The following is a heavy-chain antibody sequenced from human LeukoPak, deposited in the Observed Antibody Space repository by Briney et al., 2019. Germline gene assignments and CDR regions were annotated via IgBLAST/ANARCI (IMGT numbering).Heavy chain of an antibody. J-gene: IGHJ4*02. D-gene: IGHD3-10*01. Sequence: GGSLRLSCAASRFTFSNYAMHWVRQAPGKGLEWVALISYDGTNKYYADSVKGRFTISRDNSKNTLYLQMNSLRAEDTAVYYCARSGGSVDYYGSGSLWYYFDYWGQGTLVTVSS. CDR3: ARSGGSVDYYGSGSLWYYFDY. CDR2: ISYDGTNK. CDR1: RFTFSNYA. V-gene: IGHV3-30*04.